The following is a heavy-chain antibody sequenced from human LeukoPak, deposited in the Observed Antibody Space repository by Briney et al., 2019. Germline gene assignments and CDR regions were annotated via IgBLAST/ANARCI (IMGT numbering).Heavy chain of an antibody. J-gene: IGHJ4*02. Sequence: GGSLRLSCAASGFTFSDYYMSWIRQAPGKGLEWVSYISSSGSTIYYADSVKDRFTISRDSAKNSLYLQMNSLRAEDTAVYYCARVLAASQIDFWGQGTLVTVSS. CDR3: ARVLAASQIDF. D-gene: IGHD2-8*02. CDR2: ISSSGSTI. V-gene: IGHV3-11*04. CDR1: GFTFSDYY.